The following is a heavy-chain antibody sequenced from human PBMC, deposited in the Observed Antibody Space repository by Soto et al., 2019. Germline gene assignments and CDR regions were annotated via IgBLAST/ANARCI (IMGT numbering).Heavy chain of an antibody. V-gene: IGHV1-18*04. CDR3: ARDRYYDFWCGSTYYYYGMHV. D-gene: IGHD3-3*01. CDR1: GYTFTSYG. Sequence: ASVKVSCKASGYTFTSYGISWVRQAPGQGLEWMGWISAYNGNTNYAQKLQGRVTMTTDTSTSTAYMELRSLRSDDTAVYYCARDRYYDFWCGSTYYYYGMHVSGQGTTVTVSS. CDR2: ISAYNGNT. J-gene: IGHJ6*02.